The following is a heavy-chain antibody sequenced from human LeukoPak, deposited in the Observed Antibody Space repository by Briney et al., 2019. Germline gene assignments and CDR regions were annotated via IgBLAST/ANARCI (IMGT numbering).Heavy chain of an antibody. J-gene: IGHJ4*02. V-gene: IGHV4-59*01. CDR2: IYYSGST. CDR3: ARDLDSSGWYGY. Sequence: KPSETLSLTCTVSGGSISSYYWSCIRQPPGKGLEWIGYIYYSGSTNYNPSLKSRVTISVDTSKNQFSLKLSSVTAADTAVYYCARDLDSSGWYGYWGQGTLVTVSS. D-gene: IGHD6-19*01. CDR1: GGSISSYY.